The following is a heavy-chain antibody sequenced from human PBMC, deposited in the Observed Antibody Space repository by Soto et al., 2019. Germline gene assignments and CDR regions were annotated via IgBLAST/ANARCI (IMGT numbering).Heavy chain of an antibody. CDR2: IIPLFGKT. CDR1: GGTFRSFG. CDR3: RKPGPSTVAPTVSSSSGRAA. D-gene: IGHD4-17*01. J-gene: IGHJ4*03. Sequence: QVQLMQSGAEVKKPGSSVNVSCKASGGTFRSFGISWVRQAPGQGLEWMGTIIPLFGKTNYAQKFQDRVTITADDSTNPPYMERRTLNSEDTPLFYGRKPGPSTVAPTVSSSSGRAAGGQGPRV. V-gene: IGHV1-69*18.